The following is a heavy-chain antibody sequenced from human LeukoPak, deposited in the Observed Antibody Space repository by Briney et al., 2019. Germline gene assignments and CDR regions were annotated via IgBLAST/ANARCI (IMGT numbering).Heavy chain of an antibody. CDR1: GFTFNNYW. CDR2: IKQDGSEK. CDR3: ARDNSDYDSSFFDY. J-gene: IGHJ4*02. V-gene: IGHV3-7*01. Sequence: GGSLRLSCAASGFTFNNYWMSWVRQAPGKGLEWVANIKQDGSEKYYVDSVKSRFTVSKDNAKNSLFLQMNSLRAEDTAVYYCARDNSDYDSSFFDYWGQGTLVTVSS. D-gene: IGHD3-22*01.